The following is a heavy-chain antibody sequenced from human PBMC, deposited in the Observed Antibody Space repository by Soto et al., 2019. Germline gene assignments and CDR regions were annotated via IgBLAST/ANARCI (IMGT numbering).Heavy chain of an antibody. CDR1: GFTFGDYA. D-gene: IGHD3-16*01. V-gene: IGHV3-49*03. Sequence: GGSLRLSCTASGFTFGDYAMSWFRQAPGKGLEWVGFIRSKAYGGTTEYAASVKGRFTISRDDSKSIAYLQMNSLKTEDTAVYYCTRDLYDYIWGPNNWFDPWGQGTLVTVSS. CDR3: TRDLYDYIWGPNNWFDP. J-gene: IGHJ5*02. CDR2: IRSKAYGGTT.